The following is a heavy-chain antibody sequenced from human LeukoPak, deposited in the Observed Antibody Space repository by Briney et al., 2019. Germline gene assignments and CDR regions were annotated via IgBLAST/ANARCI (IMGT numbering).Heavy chain of an antibody. CDR1: GDSISNYF. Sequence: PSETLSLTCSVSGDSISNYFWTWIRQPPGKGLEWIGYIHTSGDTNYVSSLKSRVTMSVDTSKNQFSLRLSSVTAADTAVYSCVRGLRDEDRYYSYYFMDVWGKGTTVTVSS. CDR3: VRGLRDEDRYYSYYFMDV. D-gene: IGHD3-16*01. CDR2: IHTSGDT. J-gene: IGHJ6*03. V-gene: IGHV4-4*09.